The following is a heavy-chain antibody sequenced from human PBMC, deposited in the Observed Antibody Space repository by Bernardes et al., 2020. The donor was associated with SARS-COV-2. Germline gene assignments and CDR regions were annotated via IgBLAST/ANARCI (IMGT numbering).Heavy chain of an antibody. CDR2: INPNSGGT. V-gene: IGHV1-2*02. Sequence: ASVKVSCKTSGYSFTGYYMHWVRQAPGQGLEWMGWINPNSGGTRYAQKFQGRVTMTTDTSIRTAYMELSRLRSDDTAMYYCARPSYDFWSPYYNGFDYWGQGTLVTVSS. D-gene: IGHD3-3*01. CDR1: GYSFTGYY. J-gene: IGHJ4*02. CDR3: ARPSYDFWSPYYNGFDY.